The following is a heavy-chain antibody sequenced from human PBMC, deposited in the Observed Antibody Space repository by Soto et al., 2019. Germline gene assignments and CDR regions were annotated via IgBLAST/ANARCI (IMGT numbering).Heavy chain of an antibody. V-gene: IGHV1-46*01. Sequence: ASVKVSCKASGYTFTSYYMHWVRQAPGQGLEWMGIINPSGGSTSYAQKFQGRVTMTRDTSTSTVYMELSSLRSEDTAVYYCARVMGTPRIAARSGMDVWGQGTTVTVSS. CDR1: GYTFTSYY. D-gene: IGHD6-6*01. J-gene: IGHJ6*02. CDR2: INPSGGST. CDR3: ARVMGTPRIAARSGMDV.